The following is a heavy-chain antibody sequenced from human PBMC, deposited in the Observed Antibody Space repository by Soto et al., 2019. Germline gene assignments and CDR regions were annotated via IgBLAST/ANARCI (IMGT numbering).Heavy chain of an antibody. CDR2: IEPGDSYT. J-gene: IGHJ6*02. CDR3: ARHFHGSGTSCYDKYGMDV. V-gene: IGHV5-10-1*01. D-gene: IGHD2-2*01. Sequence: PXASLTIPRNGSGYSFTSYWISLVRQRPGKGLAGVGRIEPGDSYTNDRPSFQGHVTISADKSISTAYLQWSSLKASDTAMDYCARHFHGSGTSCYDKYGMDVWGQGTKVTVSS. CDR1: GYSFTSYW.